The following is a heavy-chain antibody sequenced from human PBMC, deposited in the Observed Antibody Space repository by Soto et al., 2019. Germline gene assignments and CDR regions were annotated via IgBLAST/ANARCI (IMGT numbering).Heavy chain of an antibody. J-gene: IGHJ6*02. D-gene: IGHD3-22*01. V-gene: IGHV3-13*01. CDR2: IGTAGDT. CDR3: ARDRYYYDSSGYYRGHYGMDV. Sequence: GSLRLSCAASGFTFSSYDMHWVRQATGKGLEWVSAIGTAGDTYYPGSVKGRFTISRENAKNSLYLQMNSLRAEDTAVYYCARDRYYYDSSGYYRGHYGMDVWGQGTTVTVSS. CDR1: GFTFSSYD.